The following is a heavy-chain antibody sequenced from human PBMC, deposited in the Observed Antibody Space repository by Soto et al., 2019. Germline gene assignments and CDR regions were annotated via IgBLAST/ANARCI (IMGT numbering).Heavy chain of an antibody. CDR3: ASAIGPTLFDY. J-gene: IGHJ4*02. CDR1: GCTVSSYD. Sequence: EVQLVESGGGLVQPGGSLRLSCSASGCTVSSYDMHWVRQGTGKGLEWVSSIVTTGDTYYARSVKGRFTISRENAKNSLYLQMNSLRAGDTAIYFCASAIGPTLFDYWGQGTLVTVSS. D-gene: IGHD3-22*01. V-gene: IGHV3-13*04. CDR2: IVTTGDT.